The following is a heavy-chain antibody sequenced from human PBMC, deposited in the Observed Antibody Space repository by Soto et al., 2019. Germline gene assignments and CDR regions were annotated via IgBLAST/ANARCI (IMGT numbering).Heavy chain of an antibody. V-gene: IGHV3-21*01. CDR3: ARCRWNENYRRRYFDY. Sequence: EVQLVESGGGLVKPGGSLRLSCAASGFTFSSYSMNWVRQAPGKGLEWVSSISSSSSYIYYADSVKGRFTISRDNAKNSLYLQMNSLRAEDTAVHYCARCRWNENYRRRYFDYWGQGTLVTVSS. J-gene: IGHJ4*02. D-gene: IGHD1-1*01. CDR1: GFTFSSYS. CDR2: ISSSSSYI.